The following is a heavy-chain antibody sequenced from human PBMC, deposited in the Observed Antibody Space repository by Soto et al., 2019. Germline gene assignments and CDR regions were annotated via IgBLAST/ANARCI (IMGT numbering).Heavy chain of an antibody. CDR1: GYTFTSYG. CDR3: ARASDGYRSGWYVGYFDY. V-gene: IGHV1-18*04. Sequence: ASVKVSCKPSGYTFTSYGISWVRQAPGQGLEWMGWIRAYNGYTNYAQRFQGRVSMTTDTSTSTAYMELRSLISDDTAVYYCARASDGYRSGWYVGYFDYWGQGTLVTVSS. J-gene: IGHJ4*02. D-gene: IGHD6-19*01. CDR2: IRAYNGYT.